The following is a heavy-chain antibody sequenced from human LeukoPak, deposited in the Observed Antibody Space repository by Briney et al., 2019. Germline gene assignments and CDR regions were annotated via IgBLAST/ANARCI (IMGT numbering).Heavy chain of an antibody. D-gene: IGHD5-12*01. CDR2: IYYSGST. CDR1: GGSISSSSYY. CDR3: ARQRSGYADY. V-gene: IGHV4-39*07. J-gene: IGHJ4*02. Sequence: SETLSLTCTVSGGSISSSSYYWGWIRQPPGKGLEWIGSIYYSGSTYYNPSLKSRVTISVDTSKNQFSLKLSSVTAADTAVYYCARQRSGYADYWGQGTLVTVSS.